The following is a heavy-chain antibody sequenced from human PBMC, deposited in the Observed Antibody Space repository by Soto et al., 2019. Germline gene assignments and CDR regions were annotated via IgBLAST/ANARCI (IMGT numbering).Heavy chain of an antibody. CDR3: ARGHDSSGYYNY. V-gene: IGHV1-69*13. CDR1: GGTFSSYA. CDR2: IIPIFGTA. D-gene: IGHD3-22*01. Sequence: ASVKVSCKASGGTFSSYAISWVRQAPGQGLEWMGGIIPIFGTANYAQKFQGRVTITADESTSTAYMELSSLRSEDTAVYYCARGHDSSGYYNYWGQGTLVTVSS. J-gene: IGHJ4*02.